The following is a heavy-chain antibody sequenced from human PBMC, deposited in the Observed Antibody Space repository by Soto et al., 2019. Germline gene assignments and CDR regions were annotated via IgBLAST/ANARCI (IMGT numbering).Heavy chain of an antibody. Sequence: EVQLVESGGGLVQPGGSLRVSCAASGFTFGSYWMNWVRQAPGEGLVWVSRIDSDGSSTTYADSVKGRFTTSRDNAKNTLYLQMSSLRVEGTAVYYCARGRPYGMDVWGQGTTVTVSS. CDR3: ARGRPYGMDV. CDR1: GFTFGSYW. V-gene: IGHV3-74*01. J-gene: IGHJ6*02. CDR2: IDSDGSST.